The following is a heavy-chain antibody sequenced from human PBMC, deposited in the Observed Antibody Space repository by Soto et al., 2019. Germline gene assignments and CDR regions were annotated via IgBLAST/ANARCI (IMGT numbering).Heavy chain of an antibody. CDR2: IYPGDSDT. CDR1: GYSFTRYW. Sequence: PGESLKISCEGSGYSFTRYWIGGVRQLPGKGLEGVGFIYPGDSDTRYSPSFQGQVTISADKSISTAYLQWSSLKASDTVMYYCASRGGPYHHDSSGYGDFDTWGQGTMVTVSS. J-gene: IGHJ3*02. D-gene: IGHD3-22*01. V-gene: IGHV5-51*01. CDR3: ASRGGPYHHDSSGYGDFDT.